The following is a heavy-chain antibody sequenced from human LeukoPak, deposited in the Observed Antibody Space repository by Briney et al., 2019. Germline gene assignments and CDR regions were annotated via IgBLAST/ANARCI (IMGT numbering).Heavy chain of an antibody. V-gene: IGHV4-59*01. CDR2: IYYSGST. CDR1: GRSISSYY. J-gene: IGHJ6*02. D-gene: IGHD4-17*01. CDR3: ARGAGYGDHKIYYYYYGMDV. Sequence: SETLSLTCTVSGRSISSYYWSWLRQPPGKGLEWIGYIYYSGSTNYNPSLKSRVTISVDTSKNQFSLKLSSVTAADTAVYYCARGAGYGDHKIYYYYYGMDVWGQGTTVTVSS.